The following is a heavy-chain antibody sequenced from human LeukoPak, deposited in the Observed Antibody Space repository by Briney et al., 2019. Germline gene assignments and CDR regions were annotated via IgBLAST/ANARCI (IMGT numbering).Heavy chain of an antibody. CDR3: VRARFLEGVYAGGVGYYYYYMAV. Sequence: ADTLSLMCSVSGLSISSYFGMWMRQPPGKGVEWIGYIYDCVSTHYNPSLRSRFTISVHTPMNQLSPKLRSVTAAPTPVYYFVRARFLEGVYAGGVGYYYYYMAVCGKATTVTVSS. J-gene: IGHJ6*03. CDR2: IYDCVST. V-gene: IGHV4-59*07. D-gene: IGHD3-3*01. CDR1: GLSISSYF.